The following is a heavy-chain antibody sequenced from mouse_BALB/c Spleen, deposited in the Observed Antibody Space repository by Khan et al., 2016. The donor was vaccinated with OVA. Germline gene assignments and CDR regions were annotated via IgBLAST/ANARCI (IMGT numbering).Heavy chain of an antibody. Sequence: EVELVESGGDLVKSGGSLKLSCAASGFTFSPYSMSWVRQTPDKRLEWVATISSDGDYTYYPDSVKGRFNISRDNAKNALYLQMFSLKSEDTAMYYCSTHLTGSFAYWSQGTLVTVSA. V-gene: IGHV5-6*01. CDR2: ISSDGDYT. CDR3: STHLTGSFAY. J-gene: IGHJ3*01. CDR1: GFTFSPYS. D-gene: IGHD4-1*01.